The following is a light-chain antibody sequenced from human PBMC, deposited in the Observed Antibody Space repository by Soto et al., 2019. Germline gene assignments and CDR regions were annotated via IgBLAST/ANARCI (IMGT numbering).Light chain of an antibody. J-gene: IGKJ4*01. CDR3: QQFGNSPT. CDR1: QSLTNNF. CDR2: DAS. Sequence: EIVLTQSPATLSLSPGERVTLSCGASQSLTNNFLAWYQQRPGLAPRLLIFDASTRASGVPERFSGSGSRTDFTLTISRLEPEDFAVYYCQQFGNSPTFGGGTKVEFK. V-gene: IGKV3D-20*01.